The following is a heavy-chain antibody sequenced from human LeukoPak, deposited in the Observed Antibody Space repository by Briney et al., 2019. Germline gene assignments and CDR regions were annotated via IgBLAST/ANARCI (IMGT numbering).Heavy chain of an antibody. CDR3: ARAVGQWLGQPYYYYGMDV. J-gene: IGHJ6*02. D-gene: IGHD6-19*01. Sequence: GGSLRLSCEASGFTFSSYWMSWVRQAPGKGLEWVANIKQDGSEKYYVDSVKGRFTISRDNAKNSLYLQLNSLRAEDTAVFYCARAVGQWLGQPYYYYGMDVWGQGTTVTVSS. V-gene: IGHV3-7*01. CDR1: GFTFSSYW. CDR2: IKQDGSEK.